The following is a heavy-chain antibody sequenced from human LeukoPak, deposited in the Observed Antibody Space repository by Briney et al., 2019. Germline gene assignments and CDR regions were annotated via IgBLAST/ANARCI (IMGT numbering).Heavy chain of an antibody. V-gene: IGHV3-21*01. CDR3: ARGLDYDILSVPYGMDV. CDR2: ISSSSSYI. D-gene: IGHD3-9*01. Sequence: GGSLRLSCAASGFTFSSYSMNWVRQAPGKGLEWVSPISSSSSYIYYADSVKGRFTISRDNAKNSLYLQMNSLRAEDTAVYYCARGLDYDILSVPYGMDVWGQGTTVTVSS. CDR1: GFTFSSYS. J-gene: IGHJ6*02.